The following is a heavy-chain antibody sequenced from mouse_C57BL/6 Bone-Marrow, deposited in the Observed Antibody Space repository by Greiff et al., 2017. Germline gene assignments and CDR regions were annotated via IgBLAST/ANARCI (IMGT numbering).Heavy chain of an antibody. V-gene: IGHV5-9-1*02. CDR2: ISSGGDYI. Sequence: EVQGVESGEGLVKPGGSLKLSCAASGFTFSSYAMSWVRQTPEKRLEWVAYISSGGDYIYYADTVKGRFTISRDNARNTLYLQMSSLKSEDTAMYYCTRDYFYYAMDYWGQGTSVTVSS. CDR3: TRDYFYYAMDY. CDR1: GFTFSSYA. J-gene: IGHJ4*01. D-gene: IGHD1-1*01.